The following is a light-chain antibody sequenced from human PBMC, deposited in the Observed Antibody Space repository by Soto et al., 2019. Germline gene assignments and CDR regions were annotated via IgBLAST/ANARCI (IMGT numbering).Light chain of an antibody. V-gene: IGKV1-5*01. Sequence: DIQMTQSPSALSASVGDRVTITCRASQSIGSWLAWYQQKPGKAPKLLIYDASTLESGVPSTFSGSGSGTEFTLTISSLQPDDFATYYCQQYNSSPWTFGQGTKVEIK. CDR1: QSIGSW. CDR2: DAS. J-gene: IGKJ1*01. CDR3: QQYNSSPWT.